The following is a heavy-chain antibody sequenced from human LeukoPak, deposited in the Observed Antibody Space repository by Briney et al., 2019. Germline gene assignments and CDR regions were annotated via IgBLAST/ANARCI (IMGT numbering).Heavy chain of an antibody. J-gene: IGHJ6*03. Sequence: SETLSLTCAVYGGSFSGYYWSWIRQPPGKGLEWIGEINHSGSTNYNPSLKSRVTISVDTSKNQFSLKLSSETAADTAFYYCASQGHHGKIVGTTLSYFYMDVWGKGTTVTVSS. CDR1: GGSFSGYY. CDR2: INHSGST. V-gene: IGHV4-34*01. D-gene: IGHD1-26*01. CDR3: ASQGHHGKIVGTTLSYFYMDV.